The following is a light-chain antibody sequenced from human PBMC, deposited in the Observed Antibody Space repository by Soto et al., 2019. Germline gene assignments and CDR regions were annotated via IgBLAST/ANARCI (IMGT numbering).Light chain of an antibody. V-gene: IGLV6-57*02. CDR3: QSSDGNNMV. J-gene: IGLJ7*01. CDR2: EDN. Sequence: NFMLTQPHSVSESPGKTVTISCTGSSGSIASGYVQWYQQRPGSAPPTLIYEDNQRPAGVPERFSGSIDSSSNSASLTISGLRPEDEADYYCQSSDGNNMVFGGGTQLTVL. CDR1: SGSIASGY.